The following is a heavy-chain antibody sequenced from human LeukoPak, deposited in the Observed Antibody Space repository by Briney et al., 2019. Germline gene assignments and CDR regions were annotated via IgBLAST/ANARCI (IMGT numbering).Heavy chain of an antibody. CDR1: GFTFSSYA. Sequence: GGSLRLSCAASGFTFSSYAMHWVRQAPGKGLEWVAVISYDGSNKYYADSVKGRFTISRDNSKNTLYLQMNSLRAEDTAVYYCARDRGITIFGVDPPTPEYYYYYGMDVWGQGTTVTVSS. CDR3: ARDRGITIFGVDPPTPEYYYYYGMDV. V-gene: IGHV3-30-3*01. D-gene: IGHD3-3*01. CDR2: ISYDGSNK. J-gene: IGHJ6*02.